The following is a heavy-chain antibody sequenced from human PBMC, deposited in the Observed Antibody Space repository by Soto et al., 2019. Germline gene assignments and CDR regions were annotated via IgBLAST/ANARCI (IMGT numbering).Heavy chain of an antibody. D-gene: IGHD3-10*01. J-gene: IGHJ4*02. CDR1: GFTFDDYA. CDR2: ISWNSGSI. Sequence: GGSLRLSCAASGFTFDDYAMHWVRQAPGKGLEWVSGISWNSGSIGYADSVKGRSTISRDNAKNSLYLQMNSLRAEDTALYYCAKDYYGADYYFDYWGQGTLVTVSS. V-gene: IGHV3-9*01. CDR3: AKDYYGADYYFDY.